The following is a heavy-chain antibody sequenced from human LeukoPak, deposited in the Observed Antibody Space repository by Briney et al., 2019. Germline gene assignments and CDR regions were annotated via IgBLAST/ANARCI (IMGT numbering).Heavy chain of an antibody. CDR1: GYTFTSYY. D-gene: IGHD3-3*01. Sequence: ASVKVSCKASGYTFTSYYMHWVRQAPGQGLEWMGIINPSGGSTSYAQKFQGRVTMTRDTSTSTVYMELSSLRSEDTAVYYCASSGQRITIFGGFRRWFDPWGQGTLVTVSS. CDR3: ASSGQRITIFGGFRRWFDP. CDR2: INPSGGST. V-gene: IGHV1-46*01. J-gene: IGHJ5*02.